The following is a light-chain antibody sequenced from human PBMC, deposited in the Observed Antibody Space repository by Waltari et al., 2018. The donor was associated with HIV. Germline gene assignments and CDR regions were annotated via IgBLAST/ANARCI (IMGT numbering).Light chain of an antibody. CDR3: QQRSNWPLT. V-gene: IGKV3-11*01. J-gene: IGKJ4*01. Sequence: EIVLTQSPATLSLSPGDRATLSCSASQGVSSYLAWYQQQPGQAPRLLIYDAANRATGIPARFSGSGSGTDFTLTISSLEPEDFAVYYCQQRSNWPLTFGGGTKVEIK. CDR1: QGVSSY. CDR2: DAA.